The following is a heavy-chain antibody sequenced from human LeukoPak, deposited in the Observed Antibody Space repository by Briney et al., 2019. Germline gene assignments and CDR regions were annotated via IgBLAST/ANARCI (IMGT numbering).Heavy chain of an antibody. CDR2: IYHSGST. D-gene: IGHD6-13*01. CDR3: ARDPRYSSSWSFDY. CDR1: GYSISSGYY. Sequence: SETLSLTCTVSGYSISSGYYWGWIRQPPGRGLEWIGSIYHSGSTYYNPSLKSRVTISVDTSKNQFSLKLSSVTAADTAVYYCARDPRYSSSWSFDYWGQGTLVTVSS. J-gene: IGHJ4*02. V-gene: IGHV4-38-2*02.